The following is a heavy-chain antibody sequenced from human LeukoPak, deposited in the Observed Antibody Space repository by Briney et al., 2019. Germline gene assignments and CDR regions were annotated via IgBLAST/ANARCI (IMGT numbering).Heavy chain of an antibody. Sequence: GGSLRLSCAASGFTFSNYAMSWVRQAPGKGLDWVSAIVGGGGSTYYADSVKGRFTISRDNSKNTPYLYMNSLRADDTAVYYCAKEIAVAGQGAFDIWGQGTMVTVSS. CDR2: IVGGGGST. CDR1: GFTFSNYA. V-gene: IGHV3-23*01. D-gene: IGHD6-19*01. J-gene: IGHJ3*02. CDR3: AKEIAVAGQGAFDI.